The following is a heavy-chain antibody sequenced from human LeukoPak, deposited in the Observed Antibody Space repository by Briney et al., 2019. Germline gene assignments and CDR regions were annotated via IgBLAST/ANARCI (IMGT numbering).Heavy chain of an antibody. CDR3: ARVGEYCSSTSCYNY. CDR1: GGTFSSYA. J-gene: IGHJ4*02. Sequence: GASVKVSCKASGGTFSSYAISWVRQAPGQGLEWMGGIIPIFGTANYAQKFQGRVTITADESTSTAYMELSSLRSDDTAVYYCARVGEYCSSTSCYNYWGQGTLVTVSS. D-gene: IGHD2-2*02. CDR2: IIPIFGTA. V-gene: IGHV1-69*13.